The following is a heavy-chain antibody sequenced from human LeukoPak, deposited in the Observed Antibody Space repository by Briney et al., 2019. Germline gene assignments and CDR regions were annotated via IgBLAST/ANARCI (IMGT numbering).Heavy chain of an antibody. J-gene: IGHJ4*02. V-gene: IGHV4-38-2*02. CDR1: GYSIRSGYY. D-gene: IGHD2-15*01. Sequence: SETLSLTCTISGYSIRSGYYWGWVRQPPGKGLEWIGSTYHSGSTYYNPSLKTRVTISVDTSRNQFSLKVSSVTAADTAVYYCARDDGVVVAAPFDYWGQGALVTVSS. CDR3: ARDDGVVVAAPFDY. CDR2: TYHSGST.